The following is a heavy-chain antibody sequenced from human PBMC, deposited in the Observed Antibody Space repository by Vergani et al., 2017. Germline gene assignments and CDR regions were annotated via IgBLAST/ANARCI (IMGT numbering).Heavy chain of an antibody. V-gene: IGHV3-23*01. CDR2: ISAGGEST. CDR1: GFIFSDYG. J-gene: IGHJ4*02. CDR3: AKKWLTNEEVDS. Sequence: EVQLLESGGGLVQPGRSLRLSCAGSGFIFSDYGMTWVRQAPGRGLEWVSAISAGGESTFYEDSVKGRFIISRDNSKNTVYLQMKSLRAEDTAVYYCAKKWLTNEEVDSWGQGTLVTVSS. D-gene: IGHD5-12*01.